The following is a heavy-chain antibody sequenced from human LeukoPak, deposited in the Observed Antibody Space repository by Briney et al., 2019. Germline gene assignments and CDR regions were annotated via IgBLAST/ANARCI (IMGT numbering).Heavy chain of an antibody. CDR2: INHSGST. D-gene: IGHD6-13*01. CDR3: ARGRVAAAGLILLRFRDYGMDV. Sequence: SETLSLICAVYGGSFSGYYWSWIRLPPGKGLEWIGEINHSGSTNYNPSLKSRVTISVDTSKNQFSLKLSSVTAADTAVYYCARGRVAAAGLILLRFRDYGMDVWGQGTTVNVSS. CDR1: GGSFSGYY. J-gene: IGHJ6*02. V-gene: IGHV4-34*01.